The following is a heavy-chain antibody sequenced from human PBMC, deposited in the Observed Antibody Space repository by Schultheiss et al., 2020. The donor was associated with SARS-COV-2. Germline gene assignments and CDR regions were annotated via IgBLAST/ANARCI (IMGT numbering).Heavy chain of an antibody. CDR2: LHHSGST. J-gene: IGHJ6*02. D-gene: IGHD6-19*01. Sequence: SETLSLTCAVSGYSISSGYYWGWIRQPPGKGLEWIGYLHHSGSTNYNPSLKSRVTISVDKSKNQFSLKLTSVTAADTAVYFCARVAVAAYYHYGLDFWGQGTTVTVSS. CDR3: ARVAVAAYYHYGLDF. V-gene: IGHV4-38-2*01. CDR1: GYSISSGYY.